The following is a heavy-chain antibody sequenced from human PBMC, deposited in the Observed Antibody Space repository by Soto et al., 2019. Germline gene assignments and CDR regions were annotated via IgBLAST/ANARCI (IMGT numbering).Heavy chain of an antibody. CDR3: ATDGSYAQHV. CDR1: GFTFSNPW. D-gene: IGHD2-2*01. CDR2: INGDGTTT. V-gene: IGHV3-74*01. Sequence: EVQLVVSGGGLVQPGGSLRLSCAASGFTFSNPWMHWVRQAPGKGLVWVSHINGDGTTTTYADSVKGRFTISRDNAKNTVHLQMNSLRAEDTAVYYCATDGSYAQHVWGQGTTVTVSS. J-gene: IGHJ6*02.